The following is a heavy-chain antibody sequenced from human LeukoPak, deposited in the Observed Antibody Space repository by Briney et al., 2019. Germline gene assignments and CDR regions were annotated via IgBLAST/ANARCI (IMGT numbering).Heavy chain of an antibody. CDR3: AKDVEKYSGSYLGVFDI. J-gene: IGHJ3*02. V-gene: IGHV3-49*04. Sequence: GGSLRLSCTASGFTFGDYAMSWVRQAPGEGLEWVGFIRSKAYGGTTEYAASVKGRFTISRDDSKSIAYLQMNSLRAEDTAVYYCAKDVEKYSGSYLGVFDIWGQETMVTVSS. CDR1: GFTFGDYA. CDR2: IRSKAYGGTT. D-gene: IGHD1-26*01.